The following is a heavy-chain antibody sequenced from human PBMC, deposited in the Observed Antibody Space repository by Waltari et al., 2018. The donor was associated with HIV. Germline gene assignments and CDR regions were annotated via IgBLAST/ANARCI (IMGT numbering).Heavy chain of an antibody. J-gene: IGHJ5*02. Sequence: QVQLVQSGSELKNPGASVKVSCKASGYTFIDFAINWLRQAPGQGLEWMGWINSKTWKPTYVQGFTGRFVFSLDTSATTAHLEISSLKAEDTAVYYCAKTDWEDGSMRGFDPWGQGTLVTVSS. CDR1: GYTFIDFA. D-gene: IGHD1-26*01. V-gene: IGHV7-4-1*02. CDR3: AKTDWEDGSMRGFDP. CDR2: INSKTWKP.